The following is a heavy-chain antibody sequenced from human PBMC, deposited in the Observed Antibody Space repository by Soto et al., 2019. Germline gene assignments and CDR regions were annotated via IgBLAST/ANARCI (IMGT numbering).Heavy chain of an antibody. V-gene: IGHV5-51*01. CDR3: GRHPYGDYDVMGV. D-gene: IGHD4-17*01. CDR2: IYPGDSDT. CDR1: GYSFTSYW. Sequence: PGESLKISCKGSGYSFTSYWISWVRQMPGKGLEWMGIIYPGDSDTRYSPSFQGQVTISADWSISTAYLHWSSLRASDTAMYYCGRHPYGDYDVMGVWGQGTAVTVSS. J-gene: IGHJ6*02.